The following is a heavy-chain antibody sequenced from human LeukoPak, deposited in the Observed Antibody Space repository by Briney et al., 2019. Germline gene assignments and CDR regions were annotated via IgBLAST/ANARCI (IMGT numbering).Heavy chain of an antibody. Sequence: GGSLRLSCAASGFTFSSYAMSWVRQAPGKGLEWVSAISGSGGSTYYADSVKGRFTISRDNSKNTLYLQMTSLRTEDTALYYCARDFSTKYSQDYWGQGTLVTVSS. D-gene: IGHD5-18*01. CDR3: ARDFSTKYSQDY. CDR1: GFTFSSYA. J-gene: IGHJ4*02. CDR2: ISGSGGST. V-gene: IGHV3-23*01.